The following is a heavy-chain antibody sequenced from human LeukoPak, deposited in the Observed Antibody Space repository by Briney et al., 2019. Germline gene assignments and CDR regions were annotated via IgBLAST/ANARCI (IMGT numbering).Heavy chain of an antibody. CDR3: AKEGDYYGSGSYRDGFDI. D-gene: IGHD3-10*01. CDR1: GFTFSSYG. Sequence: PGGSLRLSCAASGFTFSSYGMSWVRQAPGKGLEWVSAISGSGGSTYYADSVKGRFTISRDNSKNTLYLQMNSLRAEDTAVYYCAKEGDYYGSGSYRDGFDIWGQGTRATVSS. V-gene: IGHV3-23*01. CDR2: ISGSGGST. J-gene: IGHJ3*02.